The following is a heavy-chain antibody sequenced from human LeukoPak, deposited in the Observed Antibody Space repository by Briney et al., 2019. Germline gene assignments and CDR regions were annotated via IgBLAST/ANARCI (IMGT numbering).Heavy chain of an antibody. J-gene: IGHJ4*02. V-gene: IGHV1-3*01. CDR3: ARSLLRPLGIAAAGLFDY. Sequence: ASVKVSCKASGYTFASYAMHWVRQAPGQRLEWMGWINAGNGNTKYSQKFQGRVTITRDTSASTAYMELSSLRSEDTAVYYRARSLLRPLGIAAAGLFDYWGQGTLVTVSS. CDR1: GYTFASYA. CDR2: INAGNGNT. D-gene: IGHD6-13*01.